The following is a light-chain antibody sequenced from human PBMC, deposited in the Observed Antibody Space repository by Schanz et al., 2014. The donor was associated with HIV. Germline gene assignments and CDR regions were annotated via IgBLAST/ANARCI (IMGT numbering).Light chain of an antibody. Sequence: QSALTQPASVSGSPGQSITISCTGTSSDIGGYKNLSWYQHHPGKAPKLLIFDVDNRPSGVSHRFSAYKSGNTASLTISGLQAEDEADYYCNSYTSKNTPIFGGGTKLTVL. CDR2: DVD. CDR1: SSDIGGYKN. V-gene: IGLV2-14*03. CDR3: NSYTSKNTPI. J-gene: IGLJ2*01.